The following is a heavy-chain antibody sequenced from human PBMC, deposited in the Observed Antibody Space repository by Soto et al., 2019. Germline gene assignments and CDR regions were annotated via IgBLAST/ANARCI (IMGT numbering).Heavy chain of an antibody. CDR3: ARGGIAVAGTSFDY. Sequence: ASVKVSCKASGYAFTSYGIIWVRQANGQGLEWMGWISAYNGNTNYAQKLQGRVTMTTDTSTSTAYMELRSLRSDDTAVYYCARGGIAVAGTSFDYWGQGTLVTVSS. V-gene: IGHV1-18*01. CDR1: GYAFTSYG. J-gene: IGHJ4*02. D-gene: IGHD6-19*01. CDR2: ISAYNGNT.